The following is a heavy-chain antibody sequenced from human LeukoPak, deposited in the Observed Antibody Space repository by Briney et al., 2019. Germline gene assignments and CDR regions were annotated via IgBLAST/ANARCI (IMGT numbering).Heavy chain of an antibody. Sequence: ASVKVSCKTSGYTFTNYYMHWVRQAPGQGLEWMGIINPSGTSTTYAQKFQGRVTMTRDTSTSTDFMELSSLRSEGTAVYYCARERRPSDCSSTSCYEYFDYWGQGTLVTVSS. D-gene: IGHD2-2*01. J-gene: IGHJ4*02. CDR3: ARERRPSDCSSTSCYEYFDY. V-gene: IGHV1-46*01. CDR2: INPSGTST. CDR1: GYTFTNYY.